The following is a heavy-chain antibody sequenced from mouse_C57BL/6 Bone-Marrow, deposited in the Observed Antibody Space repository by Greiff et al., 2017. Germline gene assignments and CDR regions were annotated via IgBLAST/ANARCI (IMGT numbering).Heavy chain of an antibody. CDR3: ARAYYFDY. J-gene: IGHJ2*01. V-gene: IGHV1-50*01. Sequence: QVQLQQPGAELVKPGASVKLSCKASGYTFTSYWMQWVKQRPGQGLEWIGEIDPSDSYTNYNQKFKGQATLTVDTSSSTAYMQLSSLTSEDSAVYYCARAYYFDYWGQGTTLTVSS. CDR1: GYTFTSYW. CDR2: IDPSDSYT.